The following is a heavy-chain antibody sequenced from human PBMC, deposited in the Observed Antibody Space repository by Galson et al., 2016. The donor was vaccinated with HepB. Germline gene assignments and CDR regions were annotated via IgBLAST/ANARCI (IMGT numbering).Heavy chain of an antibody. Sequence: SLRLSCAASGFTFSRTWMHWVRQAPGKGLVWVSRLSGDGSSTIYADSVQGRFTISRDIAKNTLYLQMNGLRADDTAVYYCVKGAEGYVDHWGQGTLVTVAS. CDR3: VKGAEGYVDH. CDR2: LSGDGSST. V-gene: IGHV3-74*01. D-gene: IGHD1-14*01. CDR1: GFTFSRTW. J-gene: IGHJ4*02.